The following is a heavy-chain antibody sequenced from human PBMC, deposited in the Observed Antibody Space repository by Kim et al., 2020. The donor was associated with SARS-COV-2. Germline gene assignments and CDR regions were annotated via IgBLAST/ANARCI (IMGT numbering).Heavy chain of an antibody. CDR2: IRSKRYGETT. Sequence: GGSLRLSCTTSGLNFGDYAMSWFRQAPGKGLEGVAFIRSKRYGETTEYAASVKGRFTISRDDSKRIAYLQMNGLKTEDTAVYYCTSGPYYYDSAAYYHDYWGQGTLVTVSS. CDR1: GLNFGDYA. V-gene: IGHV3-49*03. D-gene: IGHD3-22*01. J-gene: IGHJ4*02. CDR3: TSGPYYYDSAAYYHDY.